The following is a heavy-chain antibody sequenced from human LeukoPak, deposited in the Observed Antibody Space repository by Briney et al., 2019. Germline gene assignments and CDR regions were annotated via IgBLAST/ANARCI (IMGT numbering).Heavy chain of an antibody. J-gene: IGHJ4*02. V-gene: IGHV5-51*01. D-gene: IGHD2-15*01. Sequence: KRGESLKISCKGSGYSFTSYWIGWVRQMPGKGREWMGIIYPGGSDTRYSPSFQGRVTISADKSINTSCLPRTSLKASDTAMYYCARLKDIVVVVAASPAVSFDYWGQGTLVTVSS. CDR1: GYSFTSYW. CDR2: IYPGGSDT. CDR3: ARLKDIVVVVAASPAVSFDY.